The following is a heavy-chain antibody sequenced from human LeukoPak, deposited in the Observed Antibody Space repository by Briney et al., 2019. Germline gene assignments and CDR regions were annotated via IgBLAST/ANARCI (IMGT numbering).Heavy chain of an antibody. CDR3: ARSGGWLQFGY. CDR1: GGSISSYY. J-gene: IGHJ4*02. CDR2: IYYIGST. V-gene: IGHV4-59*01. Sequence: PSETLSLTCTVSGGSISSYYWSWIRQPPGKGLEWIGYIYYIGSTNYNPSLKSRVTISVDTSKNQFSLKLSSVTAADTAVYYCARSGGWLQFGYWGQGTLVTVSS. D-gene: IGHD5-24*01.